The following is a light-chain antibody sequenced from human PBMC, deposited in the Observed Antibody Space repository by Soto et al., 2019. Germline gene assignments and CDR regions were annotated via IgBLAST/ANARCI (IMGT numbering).Light chain of an antibody. J-gene: IGKJ4*01. CDR3: QQSSNWPLT. Sequence: EIVLTQSPATLSLSPGERATLSCRASQSVSSYLAWYQQKPGQAPRLLIYDASNRATGIPARFSGSGSGTDFTLTISSLEHEHFPVYYCQQSSNWPLTFVGGTKVDIK. V-gene: IGKV3-11*01. CDR1: QSVSSY. CDR2: DAS.